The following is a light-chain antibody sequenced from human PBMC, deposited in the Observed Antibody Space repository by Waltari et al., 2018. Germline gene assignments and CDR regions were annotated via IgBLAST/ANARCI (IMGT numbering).Light chain of an antibody. V-gene: IGKV3-20*01. J-gene: IGKJ1*01. Sequence: ELVLTHSPGTLSLSPGERATLSCRASQGVGKFVAWYQQSPGQAPRPLLSPASIRATGIPDRFSGSGYGTDFSLTISRLEPEDFAVYYCQKYDFLPATFGQGTTVEIK. CDR3: QKYDFLPAT. CDR1: QGVGKF. CDR2: PAS.